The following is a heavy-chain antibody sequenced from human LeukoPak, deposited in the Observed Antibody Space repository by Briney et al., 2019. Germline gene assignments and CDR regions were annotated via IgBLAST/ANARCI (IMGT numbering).Heavy chain of an antibody. D-gene: IGHD2-21*01. V-gene: IGHV1-2*02. Sequence: ASVKVSCKTSGYTFTDYYMHWVRQAPGQGLEWMGWINPNSGVTSSAQKFQGRVTMTRDTSITTVYMEVRWLTSDDTAIYYCARADRLDGAPYLIGPWGQGTQVTVSS. CDR1: GYTFTDYY. J-gene: IGHJ5*02. CDR3: ARADRLDGAPYLIGP. CDR2: INPNSGVT.